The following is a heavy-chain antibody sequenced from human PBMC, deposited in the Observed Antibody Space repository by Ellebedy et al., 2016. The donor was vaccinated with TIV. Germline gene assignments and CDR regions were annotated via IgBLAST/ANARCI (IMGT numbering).Heavy chain of an antibody. CDR1: GGSISSSSYY. CDR2: IYHSGST. V-gene: IGHV4-39*07. D-gene: IGHD4-17*01. CDR3: ARGQRTVTTLGVDY. Sequence: SETLSLTXTVSGGSISSSSYYWGWIRQPPGKGLEWIGEIYHSGSTNYNPSLKSRVTISVDTSKNQFSLKLSSVTAADTAVYYCARGQRTVTTLGVDYWGQGTLVTVSS. J-gene: IGHJ4*02.